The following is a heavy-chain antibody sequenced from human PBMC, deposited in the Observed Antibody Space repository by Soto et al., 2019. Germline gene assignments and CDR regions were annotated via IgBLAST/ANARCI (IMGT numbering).Heavy chain of an antibody. J-gene: IGHJ4*02. CDR3: ARDGDHYYYGPREFDY. CDR2: IYYSGST. V-gene: IGHV4-59*01. CDR1: GGSISSYY. D-gene: IGHD3-10*01. Sequence: NPSETLSLTCTVSGGSISSYYWSWIRQPPGKGLEWIGYIYYSGSTNYNPSLKSRVTISVDTSKNQFSLKLSSVTAADTAVYYCARDGDHYYYGPREFDYWGQGTLVTVSS.